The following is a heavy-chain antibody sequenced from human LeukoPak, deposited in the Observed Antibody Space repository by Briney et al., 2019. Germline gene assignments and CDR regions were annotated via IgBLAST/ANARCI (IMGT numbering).Heavy chain of an antibody. V-gene: IGHV1-46*01. CDR1: GYTFTSYY. CDR3: ARGILLWFGETHNWFDP. D-gene: IGHD3-10*01. J-gene: IGHJ5*02. Sequence: GASVKVSCKASGYTFTSYYIHWVRQAPGQGLEWMGIINPSGGSTSYAQKFQGRVTMTRDTSTSTVYMELSSLRSEDTAVYYCARGILLWFGETHNWFDPWGQGTLVTVSS. CDR2: INPSGGST.